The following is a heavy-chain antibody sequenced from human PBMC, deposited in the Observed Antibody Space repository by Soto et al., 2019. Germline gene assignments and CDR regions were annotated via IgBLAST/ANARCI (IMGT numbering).Heavy chain of an antibody. CDR2: IYYSGST. V-gene: IGHV4-59*01. J-gene: IGHJ3*02. CDR1: GGSISSYY. D-gene: IGHD2-2*02. CDR3: ARGLGVVVPAAITEAFDI. Sequence: SETLSLTCTVSGGSISSYYWSWIRQPPGKGLEWIGYIYYSGSTNYNPSLKSRVTISVDTSKNQFSLKLSSVTAADTAVYYCARGLGVVVPAAITEAFDIGGQGTMVTVSS.